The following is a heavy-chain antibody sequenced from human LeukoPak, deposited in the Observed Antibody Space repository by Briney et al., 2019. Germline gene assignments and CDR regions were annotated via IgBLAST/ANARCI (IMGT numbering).Heavy chain of an antibody. CDR1: GGSFSGYY. Sequence: PSETLSLTCAVHGGSFSGYYWTWIRQPPGKGLEWIGAINHSGSTNYNPSLKSRVTISVDTSKNQFSLKLSSVTAADTAVYYCARVVVVAATYCYYYGMDVWGQGTTVTVSS. V-gene: IGHV4-34*01. J-gene: IGHJ6*02. D-gene: IGHD2-15*01. CDR3: ARVVVVAATYCYYYGMDV. CDR2: INHSGST.